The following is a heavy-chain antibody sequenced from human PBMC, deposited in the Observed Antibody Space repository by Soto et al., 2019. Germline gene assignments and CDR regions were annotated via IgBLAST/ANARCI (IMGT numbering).Heavy chain of an antibody. Sequence: GASVKVSCKASGYTFTSYGISWVRQAPGQGLEWMGWISAYNGNTNYAQKLQGRVTMTTDTSTSTAYMELRSLRSDDTAVYYCARDGIKGDYYYYYGMDVWGQGATVTVSS. CDR1: GYTFTSYG. CDR3: ARDGIKGDYYYYYGMDV. D-gene: IGHD1-1*01. CDR2: ISAYNGNT. J-gene: IGHJ6*02. V-gene: IGHV1-18*04.